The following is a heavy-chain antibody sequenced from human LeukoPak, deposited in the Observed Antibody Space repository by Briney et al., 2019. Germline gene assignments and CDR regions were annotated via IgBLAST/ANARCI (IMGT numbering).Heavy chain of an antibody. CDR3: ARDFMGRLDY. V-gene: IGHV3-30-3*01. D-gene: IGHD3-10*01. CDR2: ISYDGSNK. CDR1: GFTFSCYA. Sequence: GGSLRLSCAASGFTFSCYAMHWVRQAPGKGLEWVAVISYDGSNKYYADSVKGRFTISRDNSKNTLYLQMNSLRAEDTAVYYCARDFMGRLDYWGQGTLVTVSS. J-gene: IGHJ4*02.